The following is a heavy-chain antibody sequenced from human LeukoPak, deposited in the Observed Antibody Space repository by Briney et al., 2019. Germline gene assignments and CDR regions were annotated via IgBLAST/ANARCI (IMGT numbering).Heavy chain of an antibody. J-gene: IGHJ4*02. CDR3: AKDRTYYYDSSAGSYFDY. CDR2: ISGSGGST. D-gene: IGHD3-22*01. V-gene: IGHV3-23*01. CDR1: GFTFSSYA. Sequence: PGGSLRLSCAASGFTFSSYAMSWVRQAPGKGLEWVSAISGSGGSTYYADSVKGRFTISRDNSKNTLYLQMNSLRAEDTAVYYCAKDRTYYYDSSAGSYFDYWGQGTLVTVSS.